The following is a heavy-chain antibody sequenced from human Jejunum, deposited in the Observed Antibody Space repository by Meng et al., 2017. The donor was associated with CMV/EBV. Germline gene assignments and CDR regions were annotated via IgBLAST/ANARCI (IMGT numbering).Heavy chain of an antibody. CDR1: GYTFTSYF. Sequence: FKASGYTFTSYFMHWVRPAPGDGLEWLGVVYPTDGGTLYARNFQNRVTMTRDTSTSTVYMDLSSLTSDDTAFYCCARERGGSYFFDYWGQGTLVTVSS. CDR3: ARERGGSYFFDY. V-gene: IGHV1-46*01. CDR2: VYPTDGGT. J-gene: IGHJ4*02. D-gene: IGHD2-15*01.